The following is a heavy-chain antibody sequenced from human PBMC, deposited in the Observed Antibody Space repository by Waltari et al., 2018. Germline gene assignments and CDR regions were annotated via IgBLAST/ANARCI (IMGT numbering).Heavy chain of an antibody. CDR1: GGSISSYY. D-gene: IGHD6-6*01. CDR2: IYYSGST. J-gene: IGHJ5*02. CDR3: ARSLSSSRGWFDP. Sequence: QVQLQESGPGLVKPSETLSLTCTVSGGSISSYYWSWIRQPPGKGLEWIGYIYYSGSTNYNPSLKSRVTISVETSKNQFSLKLSSVTAADTAVYYCARSLSSSRGWFDPWGQGTLVTVSS. V-gene: IGHV4-59*01.